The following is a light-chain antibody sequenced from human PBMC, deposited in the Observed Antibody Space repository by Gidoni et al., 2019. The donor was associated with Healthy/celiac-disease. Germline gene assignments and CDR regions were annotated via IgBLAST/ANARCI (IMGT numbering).Light chain of an antibody. CDR2: DVS. V-gene: IGLV2-14*01. Sequence: HSALTQPASVSGSPGQSIAISCTGTSSDVGGYNYVSWYQQHPGKAPKLMNYDVSNPPSGVSNRFSGSKSGNTASLTISGLQAEDEADYCCSSYTSSSTLFGGGTKLTVL. CDR3: SSYTSSSTL. CDR1: SSDVGGYNY. J-gene: IGLJ2*01.